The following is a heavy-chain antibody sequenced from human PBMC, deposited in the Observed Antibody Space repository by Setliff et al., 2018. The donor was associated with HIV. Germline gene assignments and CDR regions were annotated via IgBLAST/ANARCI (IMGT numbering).Heavy chain of an antibody. V-gene: IGHV4-34*01. CDR1: SGSFSGYY. CDR3: AREQWLVTRGYFDS. CDR2: INHSGST. D-gene: IGHD6-19*01. Sequence: SETLSLTCAVYSGSFSGYYWSWIRQPPGKGLEWIGEINHSGSTNYNPPLKSRVTISIDTSKNQFSVKLNFVTAADTAVYYCAREQWLVTRGYFDSWGQGIMVTVSS. J-gene: IGHJ4*02.